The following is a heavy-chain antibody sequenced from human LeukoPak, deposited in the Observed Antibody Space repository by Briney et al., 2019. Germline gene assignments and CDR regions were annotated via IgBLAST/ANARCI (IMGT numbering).Heavy chain of an antibody. Sequence: GGSLRLPCAASGFSFSRYWMNWVRQAPGKGLEWVANIKGDGIEKNYVDSVKGRFSISRDNAMNSLYLQMDSLRAEDTAVYYCAKEGAYPIITYDSWGQGALVTVSS. CDR1: GFSFSRYW. CDR2: IKGDGIEK. CDR3: AKEGAYPIITYDS. J-gene: IGHJ5*01. V-gene: IGHV3-7*01. D-gene: IGHD3-10*01.